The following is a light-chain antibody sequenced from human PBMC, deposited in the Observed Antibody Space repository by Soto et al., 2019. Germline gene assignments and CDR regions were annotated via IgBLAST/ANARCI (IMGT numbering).Light chain of an antibody. J-gene: IGKJ1*01. Sequence: DIQMTQSPPSLSASVGDRVTINCRASQQFTSYVNWYQQKDGKDPKLLIYDGSTLQTGVQPRFSDTGSGTDFTLTVNGLQPEDCATYYCQQSDGTPPTFGQGNTVEV. CDR2: DGS. CDR1: QQFTSY. CDR3: QQSDGTPPT. V-gene: IGKV1-39*01.